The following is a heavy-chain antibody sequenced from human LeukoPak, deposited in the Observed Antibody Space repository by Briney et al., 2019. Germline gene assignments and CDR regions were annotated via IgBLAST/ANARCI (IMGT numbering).Heavy chain of an antibody. D-gene: IGHD2-21*02. CDR2: ISGSGGST. CDR3: TRHRYGDSGGDFDY. CDR1: GFTFSSYA. Sequence: PGGSLRLSCAASGFTFSSYAMSWVRQAPGKGLEWVSLISGSGGSTYYADSVKGRFTISRDNLKNTLYLQMNSLRAEDTAVYYCTRHRYGDSGGDFDYWGQGTLVTVSS. J-gene: IGHJ4*02. V-gene: IGHV3-23*01.